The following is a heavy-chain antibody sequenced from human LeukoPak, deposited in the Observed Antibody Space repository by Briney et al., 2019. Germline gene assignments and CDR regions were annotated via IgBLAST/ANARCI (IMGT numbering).Heavy chain of an antibody. CDR3: ARSNNGGWGYCDY. CDR1: GFTFSNYG. V-gene: IGHV3-33*01. CDR2: IWYDGSNK. D-gene: IGHD3-16*01. Sequence: PGRSLRLSCAPSGFTFSNYGMHWVRQAPGKGLEWVAVIWYDGSNKYYADSVTGRFTISRDNSKNTLYVQMSSLRAEDTAVYYCARSNNGGWGYCDYWGQGSLVTVSS. J-gene: IGHJ4*02.